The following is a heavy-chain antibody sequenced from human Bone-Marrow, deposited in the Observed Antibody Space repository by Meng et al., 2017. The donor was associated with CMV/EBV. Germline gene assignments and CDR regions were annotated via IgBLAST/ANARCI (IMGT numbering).Heavy chain of an antibody. CDR2: IDWDDDK. J-gene: IGHJ4*02. D-gene: IGHD6-6*01. CDR3: ARSPRAAAPFYYFDF. CDR1: GFSLSTTGMC. Sequence: SGPTLVKSTQTLTLTCTFAGFSLSTTGMCVGWVRQPPGKALEWLALIDWDDDKFYSASLKTGLAISKDTSKNQVVLTMTNMDPVDTATYYCARSPRAAAPFYYFDFWGQGTLVTVSS. V-gene: IGHV2-70*20.